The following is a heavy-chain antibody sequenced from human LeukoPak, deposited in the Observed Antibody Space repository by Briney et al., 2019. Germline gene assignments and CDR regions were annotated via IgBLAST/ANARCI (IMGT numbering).Heavy chain of an antibody. V-gene: IGHV5-51*01. CDR2: IYPGDSDT. D-gene: IGHD1-14*01. CDR1: GYSFTSYW. J-gene: IGHJ6*03. CDR3: ARTTGGGYYYYYMDV. Sequence: GGSLKISCKGSGYSFTSYWIGWVRQMPGKGLEWMGIIYPGDSDTRYSPSFQGQVTISADKSISTAYLQWSSLKASDTAMYYCARTTGGGYYYYYMDVWGKGTTVTVSS.